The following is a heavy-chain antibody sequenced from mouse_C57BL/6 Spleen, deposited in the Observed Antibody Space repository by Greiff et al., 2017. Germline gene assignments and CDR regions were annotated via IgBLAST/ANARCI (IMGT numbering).Heavy chain of an antibody. CDR3: AREDRAYYAMDY. J-gene: IGHJ4*01. CDR1: GYAFSSYW. CDR2: IYPGDGDT. Sequence: QVQLQQSGAELVKPGASVKISCKASGYAFSSYWMNWVKQRPGKGLEWIGQIYPGDGDTNYNGKFKGKATLTADKSSSTAYMQLSSLTSEDSAVYFWAREDRAYYAMDYWGQGTSVTVSS. D-gene: IGHD3-3*01. V-gene: IGHV1-80*01.